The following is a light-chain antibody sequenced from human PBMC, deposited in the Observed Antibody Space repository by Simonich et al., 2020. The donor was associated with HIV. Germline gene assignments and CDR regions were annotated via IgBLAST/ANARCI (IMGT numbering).Light chain of an antibody. V-gene: IGKV4-1*01. J-gene: IGKJ1*01. CDR3: QQYYSTPWT. Sequence: DIVMTQSPESLAVSLGERATINCKSSQTILFSSNNRNYLAWYQQKPGQPPKLLIYWASTRESGVPDRFSGSESGTDFTLTISSLQAEDVAVYYCQQYYSTPWTFGQGTKVEIK. CDR2: WAS. CDR1: QTILFSSNNRNY.